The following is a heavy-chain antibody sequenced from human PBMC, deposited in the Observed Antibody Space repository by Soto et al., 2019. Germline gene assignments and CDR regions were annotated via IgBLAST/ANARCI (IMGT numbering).Heavy chain of an antibody. V-gene: IGHV1-18*01. CDR2: ISADNGNT. Sequence: GASVKVSCKASGYTSTNYGMHWVRQAPGQRLEWMGWISADNGNTNYAQKLQGRITMTTDTSTSTAYMELRSLRSDDTAVYYCARVGDETLYYYYYMDVWGKGTTVTVSS. CDR3: ARVGDETLYYYYYMDV. J-gene: IGHJ6*03. D-gene: IGHD2-21*02. CDR1: GYTSTNYG.